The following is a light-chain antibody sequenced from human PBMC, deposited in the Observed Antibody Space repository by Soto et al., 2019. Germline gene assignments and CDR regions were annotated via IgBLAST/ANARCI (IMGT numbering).Light chain of an antibody. J-gene: IGKJ1*01. CDR2: GAS. CDR3: QQFGSSPWT. V-gene: IGKV3-20*01. Sequence: EIVLTQSPGTLSLSPGEGATLSCRASQSVSSSYLAWFQQKPGQPPRLLIYGASTRATGIPDRFSGGGSGTDFTLTIRRLEPEDFAVYYCQQFGSSPWTFGQGTKVEIK. CDR1: QSVSSSY.